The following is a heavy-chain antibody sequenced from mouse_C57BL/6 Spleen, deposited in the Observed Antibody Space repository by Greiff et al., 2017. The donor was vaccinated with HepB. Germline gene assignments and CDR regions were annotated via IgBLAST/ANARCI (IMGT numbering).Heavy chain of an antibody. Sequence: QVQLQQPGAELVKPGASVKMSCKASGYTFTSYWITWVKQRPGQGLEWIGYIYPGSGSTNYNEKFKSKATLTVDTSSSTAYMQLSSLTSEDSAVYYCASYGYDVYDFDYWGQGTTLTVSS. CDR2: IYPGSGST. V-gene: IGHV1-55*01. CDR1: GYTFTSYW. J-gene: IGHJ2*01. D-gene: IGHD2-2*01. CDR3: ASYGYDVYDFDY.